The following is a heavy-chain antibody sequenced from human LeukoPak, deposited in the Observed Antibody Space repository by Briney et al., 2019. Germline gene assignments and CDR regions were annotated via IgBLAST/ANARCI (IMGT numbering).Heavy chain of an antibody. CDR3: AKSSGWYDY. V-gene: IGHV3-23*01. Sequence: PGGSRRLSCAASGFTFGSYAMGWVRQAPGKGLEWVSATSGSGGSTYYADSVKGRFTISRDNSKNTLYLQMNSLRAEDTAVYYCAKSSGWYDYWGQGTLVTVSS. CDR2: TSGSGGST. D-gene: IGHD6-19*01. J-gene: IGHJ4*02. CDR1: GFTFGSYA.